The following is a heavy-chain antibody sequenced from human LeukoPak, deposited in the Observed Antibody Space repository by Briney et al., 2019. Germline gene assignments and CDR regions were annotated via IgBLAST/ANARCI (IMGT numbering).Heavy chain of an antibody. CDR1: GGSISSSSYY. Sequence: PSETLSLTCTVSGGSISSSSYYWGWIRQPPGKGLEWIGSIYYSGSTYYNPSLKSRVTISVDTSKNQFSLKLSSVTAADTAVYYCARHRVATALGYWGQGTLVTVSS. D-gene: IGHD5-12*01. V-gene: IGHV4-39*01. J-gene: IGHJ4*02. CDR2: IYYSGST. CDR3: ARHRVATALGY.